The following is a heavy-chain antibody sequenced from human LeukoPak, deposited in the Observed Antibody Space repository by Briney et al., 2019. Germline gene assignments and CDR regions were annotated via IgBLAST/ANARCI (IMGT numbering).Heavy chain of an antibody. CDR2: IYYSGST. J-gene: IGHJ5*02. CDR3: ARNAAVATSRSWFDP. D-gene: IGHD6-19*01. Sequence: PSETLSLTCTVSGGSISSSSYYWGWIRQPPGKGLEWIGSIYYSGSTYYNPSLKSRVTISVDTSKNQFSLKPSSVTAADTAVYYCARNAAVATSRSWFDPWGQGSLVTVSS. CDR1: GGSISSSSYY. V-gene: IGHV4-39*01.